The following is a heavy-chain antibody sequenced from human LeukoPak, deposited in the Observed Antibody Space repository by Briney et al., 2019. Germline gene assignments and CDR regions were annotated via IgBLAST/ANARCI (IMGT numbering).Heavy chain of an antibody. D-gene: IGHD5-24*01. V-gene: IGHV1-8*01. CDR2: MNPNSGNT. J-gene: IGHJ5*02. Sequence: GASVKVSCKASGYTFTSYDINWVRQATGQGLEWMGWMNPNSGNTGYAQKFQGRVTMTRNTSISTAYMELSSLRSEDTAVYYCARGQSRENWFDPWGQGTLVTVSS. CDR1: GYTFTSYD. CDR3: ARGQSRENWFDP.